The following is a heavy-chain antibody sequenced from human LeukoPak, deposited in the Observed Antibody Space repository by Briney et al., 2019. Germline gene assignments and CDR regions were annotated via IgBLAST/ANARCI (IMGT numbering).Heavy chain of an antibody. CDR1: GGSISSSSYY. CDR3: TRGAGWLIDY. D-gene: IGHD3-16*01. J-gene: IGHJ4*02. CDR2: IYYSGST. Sequence: SETLSLTCTVSGGSISSSSYYWGWIRQPPGKGLEWIGSIYYSGSTYYNPSLKSRVTISVDTSKNQFSLKLSSVTTADTAVYYCTRGAGWLIDYWGQGILVTASS. V-gene: IGHV4-39*07.